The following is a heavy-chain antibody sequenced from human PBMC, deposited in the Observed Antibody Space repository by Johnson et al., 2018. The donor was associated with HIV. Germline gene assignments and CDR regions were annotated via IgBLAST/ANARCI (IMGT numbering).Heavy chain of an antibody. Sequence: VQLVESGGGLVQPGGSLRLSCTTSEFIFDDYGMSWVRQGPGKGLEWVSGINWNGGSTGYADSVKGRFTISRYNAKNSLYLQMNSLRAEDTALYFCARGGITFGGVIATGAFDIWGQGTMVTVSS. CDR1: EFIFDDYG. V-gene: IGHV3-20*04. J-gene: IGHJ3*02. D-gene: IGHD3-16*02. CDR3: ARGGITFGGVIATGAFDI. CDR2: INWNGGST.